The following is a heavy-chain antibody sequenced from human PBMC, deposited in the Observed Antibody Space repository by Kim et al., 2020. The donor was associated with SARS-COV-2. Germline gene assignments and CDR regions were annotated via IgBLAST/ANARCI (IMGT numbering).Heavy chain of an antibody. D-gene: IGHD6-13*01. CDR3: TTLHSSSWESGVGEDP. Sequence: PVKGRFTISRDDSKNTLYLQMNSLKTEDTAVYYCTTLHSSSWESGVGEDPWGQGTLVTVSS. V-gene: IGHV3-15*01. J-gene: IGHJ5*02.